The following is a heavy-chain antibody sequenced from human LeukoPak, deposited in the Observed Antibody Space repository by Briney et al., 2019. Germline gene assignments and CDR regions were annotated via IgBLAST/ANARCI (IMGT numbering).Heavy chain of an antibody. CDR1: GFLVTDIW. CDR2: VKKEADGGTS. Sequence: GGSLRLSCAASGFLVTDIWTSWVRQAPGRGPEWLGHVKKEADGGTSETATHVRDRFFLSKDVSKNYLYLEMNSLRPEDTGLCFCVTGGHFFGTWGQGVQVTVSS. J-gene: IGHJ5*02. V-gene: IGHV3-15*05. D-gene: IGHD3-3*02. CDR3: VTGGHFFGT.